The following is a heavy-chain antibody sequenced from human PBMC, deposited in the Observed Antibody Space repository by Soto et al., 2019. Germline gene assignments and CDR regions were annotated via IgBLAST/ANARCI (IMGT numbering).Heavy chain of an antibody. CDR1: GGSFSGYY. D-gene: IGHD6-13*01. Sequence: SDTLSLTCAVYGGSFSGYYWSWIRQPPGKGLEWIGEINHSGSTKYNPSLKSRVTISVDTSKNQFSLKLSSVTAADTAVYYCASQGAAAAFFDYWGQGTLVTVS. V-gene: IGHV4-34*01. CDR2: INHSGST. J-gene: IGHJ4*02. CDR3: ASQGAAAAFFDY.